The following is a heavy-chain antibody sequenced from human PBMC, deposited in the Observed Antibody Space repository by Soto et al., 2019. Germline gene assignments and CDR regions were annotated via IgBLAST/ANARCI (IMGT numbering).Heavy chain of an antibody. D-gene: IGHD1-1*01. CDR2: ISAHNGNT. J-gene: IGHJ4*02. V-gene: IGHV1-18*01. CDR1: GYTFTSYG. CDR3: ARGRYGDY. Sequence: QVYLVQSGAEVKKPGASVKVSCKASGYTFTSYGITWVRQAPGQGREWMGWISAHNGNTDYAQKLQGRVIVTRDTSTSTAYMELRSLRSDDTAVYYCARGRYGDYWGQGALVTVSS.